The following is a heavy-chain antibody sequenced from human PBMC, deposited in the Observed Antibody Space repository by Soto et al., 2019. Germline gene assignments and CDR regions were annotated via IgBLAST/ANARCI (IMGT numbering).Heavy chain of an antibody. CDR2: ISYDGSNK. J-gene: IGHJ6*02. D-gene: IGHD6-6*01. CDR1: GFTFISYA. CDR3: AKDWSSSSHYYGMDV. Sequence: GGSLRLSCAASGFTFISYAMHWVRQAPCKGLEWVAVISYDGSNKYYADSVKGRFTISRDNSKNTLYLQMNSLRAEDTAVYYCAKDWSSSSHYYGMDVWGQGTTVTVSS. V-gene: IGHV3-30*04.